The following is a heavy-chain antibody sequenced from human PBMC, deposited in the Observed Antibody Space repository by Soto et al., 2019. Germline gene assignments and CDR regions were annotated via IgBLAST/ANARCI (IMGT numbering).Heavy chain of an antibody. V-gene: IGHV3-30*18. Sequence: QVQLVESGGGVVQPGRSLRLSCAASGFTFSSYGMHWVRQAPGKGLEWVAVISNDGSNKYYADSVKGRFTISRDNSKNTLYLQMNSQRAEDTAVYYCAKEWVYDSSGWSFDYWGQGTLVTDSS. D-gene: IGHD3-22*01. CDR1: GFTFSSYG. CDR3: AKEWVYDSSGWSFDY. CDR2: ISNDGSNK. J-gene: IGHJ4*02.